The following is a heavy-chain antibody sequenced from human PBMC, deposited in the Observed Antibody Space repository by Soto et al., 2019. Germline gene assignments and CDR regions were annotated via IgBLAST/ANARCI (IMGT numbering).Heavy chain of an antibody. CDR3: AKEAGYCSGGSCYPFDY. V-gene: IGHV3-30*18. CDR2: ISYDGSNK. CDR1: GFTFSSYG. Sequence: QVQLVESGGGVVQPGRSLRLSCAASGFTFSSYGMHWVRQAPGKGLEWVAVISYDGSNKYYADSVKGRFTISRDNSKNTLYLQMNSLRAEDTAVYYCAKEAGYCSGGSCYPFDYWGQGTLVNVSS. J-gene: IGHJ4*02. D-gene: IGHD2-15*01.